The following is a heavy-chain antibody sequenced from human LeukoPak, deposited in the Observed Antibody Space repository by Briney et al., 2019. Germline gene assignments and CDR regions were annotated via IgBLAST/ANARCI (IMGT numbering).Heavy chain of an antibody. V-gene: IGHV3-15*05. CDR2: IKSNTNGGTT. CDR1: GFTFTNAW. CDR3: TTEYWGSNY. D-gene: IGHD7-27*01. Sequence: GGSLRLSCVDSGFTFTNAWMSWVRQAPGKGLEWVGLIKSNTNGGTTAYAAPVKGRFTISRDDSKNTLYLQMDSLKTEDTGVYYCTTEYWGSNYWGQGTLVTVSS. J-gene: IGHJ4*02.